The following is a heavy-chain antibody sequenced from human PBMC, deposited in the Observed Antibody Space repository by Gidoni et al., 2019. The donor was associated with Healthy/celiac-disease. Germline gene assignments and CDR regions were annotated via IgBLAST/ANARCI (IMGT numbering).Heavy chain of an antibody. J-gene: IGHJ3*02. CDR2: IYTSGST. CDR1: GGSISSGSYY. Sequence: QVQLQESGPGLVKPSQTLSLTCTVSGGSISSGSYYWSWIRQPAGKGLEWIGRIYTSGSTNYNPSLKSRVTISVDTSKNQFSLKLSSVTAADTAVYYCASPRRHDAFDIWGQGTMVTVSS. CDR3: ASPRRHDAFDI. V-gene: IGHV4-61*02.